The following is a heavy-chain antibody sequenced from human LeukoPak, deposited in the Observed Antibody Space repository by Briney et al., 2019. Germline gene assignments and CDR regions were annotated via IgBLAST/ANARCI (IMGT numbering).Heavy chain of an antibody. CDR2: IYYSGST. CDR3: ARRWASDGYNHFDY. V-gene: IGHV4-61*01. J-gene: IGHJ4*02. Sequence: RASQTLSLTCTVSGDSINSGSYYWSWIRQPPGKGLEWIGYIYYSGSTNYNPSLKSRVTISVDTSKNQFSLKLSSVTAADTAVYYCARRWASDGYNHFDYWGQGTLVTVSS. CDR1: GDSINSGSYY. D-gene: IGHD5-24*01.